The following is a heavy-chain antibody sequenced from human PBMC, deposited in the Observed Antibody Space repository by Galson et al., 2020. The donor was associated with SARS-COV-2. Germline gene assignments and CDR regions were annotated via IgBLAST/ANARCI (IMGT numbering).Heavy chain of an antibody. CDR2: INPSGGST. D-gene: IGHD2-2*01. J-gene: IGHJ6*02. CDR1: GYTFTSYY. CDR3: ARDIVVVPAAMEGGSYYYYGMDV. Sequence: ASVKVSCKASGYTFTSYYMHWVRQAPGQGLEWMGIINPSGGSTSYAQNFQGRVTMTRDTSTSTVYMELSSLRSEDTAVYYCARDIVVVPAAMEGGSYYYYGMDVWGQGTTVIVSS. V-gene: IGHV1-46*01.